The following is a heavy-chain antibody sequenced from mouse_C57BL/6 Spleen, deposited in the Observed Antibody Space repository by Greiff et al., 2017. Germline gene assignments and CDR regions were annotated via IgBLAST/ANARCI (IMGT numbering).Heavy chain of an antibody. V-gene: IGHV5-4*01. J-gene: IGHJ3*01. Sequence: EVQGVESGGGLVKPGGSLKLSCAASGFTFSSYAMSWVRQTPGKRLEWVATISDGGSYTYYPDNVKGRCTISRDNAKNNLYLQMSQLKSEDTAMYYCAREGGSHWGQGTLVTVSA. CDR2: ISDGGSYT. CDR1: GFTFSSYA. CDR3: AREGGSH.